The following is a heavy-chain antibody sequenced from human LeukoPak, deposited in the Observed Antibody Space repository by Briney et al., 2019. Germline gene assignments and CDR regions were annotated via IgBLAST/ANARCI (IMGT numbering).Heavy chain of an antibody. CDR2: IYYSGST. J-gene: IGHJ4*02. V-gene: IGHV4-39*07. CDR1: GGSISSGGYY. D-gene: IGHD3-16*01. CDR3: AREDLGY. Sequence: SQTLSLTCTVSGGSISSGGYYWGWVRQPPGKGLEWIGSIYYSGSTYYNPSLKSRVTISVDTSKDQFSLKLSSVTAADTAVYYCAREDLGYWGQGTLVTVSS.